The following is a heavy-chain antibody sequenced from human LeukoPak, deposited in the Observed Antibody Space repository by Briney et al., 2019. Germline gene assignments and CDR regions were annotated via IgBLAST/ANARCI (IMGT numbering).Heavy chain of an antibody. CDR3: ARGIMVRGVIRGKNWFDP. D-gene: IGHD3-10*01. Sequence: SETLSLTCTVSGYSISSGYYWGWIRQPPGKGLEWIGSIYHSGSTYYNPSLKSRVTISVDTSKNQFSLKLSSVTAADTAVYYCARGIMVRGVIRGKNWFDPWGQGTLVTVSS. V-gene: IGHV4-38-2*02. J-gene: IGHJ5*02. CDR2: IYHSGST. CDR1: GYSISSGYY.